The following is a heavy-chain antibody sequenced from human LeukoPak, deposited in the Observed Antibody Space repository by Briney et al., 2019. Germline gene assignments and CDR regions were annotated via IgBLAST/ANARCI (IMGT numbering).Heavy chain of an antibody. Sequence: GGSLRLSCAASGFTFSSYAMSWVRQAPGKGLEWVSAISGSGGSTYYADSVKGRFTISRDNSKNTLYLQMNSLRAEDTAVYYCARDTYGSGSYSATWGQGTLVTVSS. CDR3: ARDTYGSGSYSAT. J-gene: IGHJ4*02. CDR1: GFTFSSYA. CDR2: ISGSGGST. D-gene: IGHD3-10*01. V-gene: IGHV3-23*01.